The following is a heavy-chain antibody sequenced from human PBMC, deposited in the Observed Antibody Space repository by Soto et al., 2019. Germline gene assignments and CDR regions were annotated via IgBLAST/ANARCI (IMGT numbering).Heavy chain of an antibody. V-gene: IGHV4-31*03. D-gene: IGHD2-2*01. CDR3: ARDSTYCSSTSCLGLDY. CDR1: GGSIRSGGYY. CDR2: IYYSGST. Sequence: PSETLSLTCTVSGGSIRSGGYYWSWIRQHPGKGLEWIGYIYYSGSTYYNPSLKSRVTISVDTSKNQFSLKLSSVTAADTAVYYCARDSTYCSSTSCLGLDYWGQGTLVTVSS. J-gene: IGHJ4*02.